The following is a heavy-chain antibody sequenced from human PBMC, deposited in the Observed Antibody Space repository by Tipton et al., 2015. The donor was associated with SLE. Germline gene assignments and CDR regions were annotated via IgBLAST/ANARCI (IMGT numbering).Heavy chain of an antibody. V-gene: IGHV3-72*01. D-gene: IGHD1-26*01. Sequence: SLRLSCAASGFTLSSLWMTWVRPAPGKGLEWVGRTRNKANSYTTEYAASVKGRFTISRDDSKNSLYLQMNSLKTEDTAVYYCATYSGSYDDAFDIWGQGTMVTVSS. CDR2: TRNKANSYTT. CDR3: ATYSGSYDDAFDI. J-gene: IGHJ3*02. CDR1: GFTLSSLW.